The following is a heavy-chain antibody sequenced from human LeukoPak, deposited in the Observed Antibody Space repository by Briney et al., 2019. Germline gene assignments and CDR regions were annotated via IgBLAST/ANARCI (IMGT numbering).Heavy chain of an antibody. CDR3: ARGGNDGSGTFHY. D-gene: IGHD3-10*01. CDR2: ISAYKGKT. Sequence: ASVKASCKPSGYTFSSYGITWVRRAPGPGLQWMAWISAYKGKTNYAQKLQGRVHITTDTSTSTAYMELRNLTSDDTAVYYCARGGNDGSGTFHYWGQGTLVTVSS. J-gene: IGHJ4*02. V-gene: IGHV1-18*01. CDR1: GYTFSSYG.